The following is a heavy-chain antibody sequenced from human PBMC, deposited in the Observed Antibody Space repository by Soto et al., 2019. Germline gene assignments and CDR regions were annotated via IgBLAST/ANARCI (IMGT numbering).Heavy chain of an antibody. CDR2: IWCDGSNK. CDR3: ARDHSSSAPYFDY. D-gene: IGHD6-19*01. Sequence: QVQLVESGGGVVQPGRSLRLSCAASGFTFSSYGMHWVRQAPGKGLEWVAVIWCDGSNKYYADSVKGRFTISRDNSKNTLYLQMNSLRAEDTAVYYCARDHSSSAPYFDYWGQGTLVTVSS. J-gene: IGHJ4*02. CDR1: GFTFSSYG. V-gene: IGHV3-33*01.